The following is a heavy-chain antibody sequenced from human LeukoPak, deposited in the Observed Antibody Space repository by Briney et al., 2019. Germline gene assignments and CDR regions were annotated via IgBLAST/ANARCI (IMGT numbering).Heavy chain of an antibody. J-gene: IGHJ4*02. CDR3: AKAEGSYKTIIDY. CDR1: GFTFTICS. V-gene: IGHV3-23*01. D-gene: IGHD3-10*01. Sequence: WGSLRLSCAASGFTFTICSRSWVRQAPGKGLEWVAGISGSGSSTYYADSVKGRFTISRDSSKNTVYLQMSSLRAEDTAVCYCAKAEGSYKTIIDYWGQGTLVTVSS. CDR2: ISGSGSST.